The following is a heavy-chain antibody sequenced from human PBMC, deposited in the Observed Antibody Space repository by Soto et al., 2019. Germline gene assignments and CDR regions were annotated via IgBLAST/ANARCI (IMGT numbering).Heavy chain of an antibody. J-gene: IGHJ4*02. CDR1: GGSFSGYY. D-gene: IGHD2-15*01. V-gene: IGHV4-34*01. Sequence: QVQLQQWGAGLLKPSETLSLTCAVYGGSFSGYYWSWIRQPTGKGLEWIGEINDSGSTNYNPSLKSRVTISVDTSKNQFSLKLSSVTAADTAVYYCARGGIVVVVAATPTRGNFDYWGQGTLVTVSS. CDR2: INDSGST. CDR3: ARGGIVVVVAATPTRGNFDY.